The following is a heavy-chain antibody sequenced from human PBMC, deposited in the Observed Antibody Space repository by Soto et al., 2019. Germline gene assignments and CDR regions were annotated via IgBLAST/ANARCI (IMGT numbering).Heavy chain of an antibody. J-gene: IGHJ4*02. CDR1: GRTFSSYA. CDR2: INPIFGTA. D-gene: IGHD3-10*01. CDR3: ARGLRNPRGQDY. Sequence: QVQLVQSGAEVKKPGPSVKVSCKASGRTFSSYAISWLRQAPGQGLEWMGGINPIFGTANYAQKFQGRVTITADESTSTAYVELSSLRSEDTAVYYCARGLRNPRGQDYWGQGTLVTASS. V-gene: IGHV1-69*01.